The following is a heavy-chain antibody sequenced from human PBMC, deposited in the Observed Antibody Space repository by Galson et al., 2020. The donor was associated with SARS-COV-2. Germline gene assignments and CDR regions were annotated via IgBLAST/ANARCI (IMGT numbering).Heavy chain of an antibody. J-gene: IGHJ4*02. D-gene: IGHD1-26*01. V-gene: IGHV3-74*01. CDR1: GFTFENYW. CDR3: ARDVGSVRHPDY. CDR2: INPDGATR. Sequence: GGSLRLSCSASGFTFENYWMYWVRQAPGKGLVWVSRINPDGATRTYADSVKGRFTISRDNAKSTLHLLMDSLSVEDTAMYYCARDVGSVRHPDYWGQGTLVTVSS.